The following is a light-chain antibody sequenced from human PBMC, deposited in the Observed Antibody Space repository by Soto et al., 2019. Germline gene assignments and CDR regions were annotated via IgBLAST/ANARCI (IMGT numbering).Light chain of an antibody. J-gene: IGKJ1*01. CDR1: QDISND. Sequence: GDRVTITCRASQDISNDLGWYQQKPGKAPKLLIYAASTLHSGVPSRFSGSGSGTDFILTISSLQPEDFATYYCLHDYNYPRTFGQGTKVEIK. CDR2: AAS. V-gene: IGKV1-6*01. CDR3: LHDYNYPRT.